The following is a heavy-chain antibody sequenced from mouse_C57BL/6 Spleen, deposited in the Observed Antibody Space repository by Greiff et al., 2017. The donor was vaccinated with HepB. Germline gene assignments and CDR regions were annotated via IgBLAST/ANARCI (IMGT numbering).Heavy chain of an antibody. V-gene: IGHV1-52*01. CDR1: GYTFTSYW. CDR2: IDPSDSET. CDR3: ERGSNYWYFDV. D-gene: IGHD2-5*01. Sequence: QVQLQQPGAELVRPGSSVKLSCKASGYTFTSYWMHWVKQRPIQGLEWIGNIDPSDSETHYNQKFKDKATWTVDKSTSTAYMQLSSLTSEDAAVYYCERGSNYWYFDVWGTGTTVTVSS. J-gene: IGHJ1*03.